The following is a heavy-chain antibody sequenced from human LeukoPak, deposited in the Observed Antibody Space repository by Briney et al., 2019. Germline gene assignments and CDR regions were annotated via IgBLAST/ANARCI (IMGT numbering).Heavy chain of an antibody. CDR3: ARGDGAAMYYFDY. V-gene: IGHV3-30*04. CDR1: GFTFSSYA. Sequence: GGSLRLSCAASGFTFSSYAMHWVRQAPGKGLEWVAVISYDGSNKYYADSVKGRFTISRDNSKNTLYLQMNSLRAEDTAVYYCARGDGAAMYYFDYWGQGTLVTVSS. CDR2: ISYDGSNK. J-gene: IGHJ4*02. D-gene: IGHD5-24*01.